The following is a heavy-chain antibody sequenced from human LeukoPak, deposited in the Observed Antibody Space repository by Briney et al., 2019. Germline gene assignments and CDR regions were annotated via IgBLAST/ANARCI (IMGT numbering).Heavy chain of an antibody. CDR2: LYPNSGGT. D-gene: IGHD2-2*02. V-gene: IGHV1-2*02. CDR1: GYTFTAYY. CDR3: ASGYCSSTSCYTLQH. Sequence: ASVKVSCKTSGYTFTAYYMHWVRQAPGQGLEWMGWLYPNSGGTKYAEKFQGRVTMTRDTSTSTAYMELRSLRSDDTAVYYCASGYCSSTSCYTLQHWGQGTLVTVSS. J-gene: IGHJ1*01.